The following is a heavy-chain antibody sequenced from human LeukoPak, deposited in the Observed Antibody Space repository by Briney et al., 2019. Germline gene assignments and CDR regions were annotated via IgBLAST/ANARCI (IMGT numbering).Heavy chain of an antibody. D-gene: IGHD6-13*01. J-gene: IGHJ5*02. V-gene: IGHV3-33*01. Sequence: PGRSLRLSCAASGFNFSSYGMNWVRQAPGKGLEWVPGIWYDGSNKYYRESVKGRFTISRDNSKNTLYLQMDSLRGEDTAVFYCARDAGRQTTTWYSHLWGQGTLVTVSS. CDR1: GFNFSSYG. CDR3: ARDAGRQTTTWYSHL. CDR2: IWYDGSNK.